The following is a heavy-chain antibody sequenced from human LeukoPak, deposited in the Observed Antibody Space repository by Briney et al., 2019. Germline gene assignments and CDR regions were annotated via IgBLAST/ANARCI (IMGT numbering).Heavy chain of an antibody. D-gene: IGHD5/OR15-5a*01. J-gene: IGHJ6*02. CDR2: IYYSGST. CDR3: ARDGGVYPAPYYYYGMDV. Sequence: SETLSLTRTVSGGSISSYYWSWIRQPPGKGLEWIGYIYYSGSTSYNPSLKSRVTISVDTSKNQFSLKLSSVTAADTAVYYCARDGGVYPAPYYYYGMDVWGQGTTVTVSS. V-gene: IGHV4-59*01. CDR1: GGSISSYY.